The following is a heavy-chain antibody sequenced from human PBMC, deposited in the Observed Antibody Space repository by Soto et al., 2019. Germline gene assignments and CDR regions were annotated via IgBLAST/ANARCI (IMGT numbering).Heavy chain of an antibody. V-gene: IGHV3-7*01. CDR3: AREEGGYCSGGTCYRGDAFDI. D-gene: IGHD2-15*01. J-gene: IGHJ3*02. Sequence: GGSLRLSCTVSGFTFSSYWMNWVRQAPGKGLEWVANIKQDGSEKYYVDSVKGRFTISRDNAKNSLYLQMNSLRVEDTAVYYCAREEGGYCSGGTCYRGDAFDIWGQGTMVTVSS. CDR2: IKQDGSEK. CDR1: GFTFSSYW.